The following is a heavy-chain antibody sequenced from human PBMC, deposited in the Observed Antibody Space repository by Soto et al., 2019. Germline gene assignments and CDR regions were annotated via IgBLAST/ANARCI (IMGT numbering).Heavy chain of an antibody. Sequence: GESLKISCNGSGYSFTSYWIGWVRQMPGKGLEWMGIIYPGDSDTRYSPSFQGQVTISADKSIGTAYLQWSSLKASDTAMYYCARFIVVVVAARYYYYGMDVWGQGTTVTVSS. CDR1: GYSFTSYW. CDR2: IYPGDSDT. D-gene: IGHD2-15*01. J-gene: IGHJ6*02. CDR3: ARFIVVVVAARYYYYGMDV. V-gene: IGHV5-51*01.